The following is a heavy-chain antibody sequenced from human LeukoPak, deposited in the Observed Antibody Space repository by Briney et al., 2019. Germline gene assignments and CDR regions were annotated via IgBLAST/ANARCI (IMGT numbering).Heavy chain of an antibody. J-gene: IGHJ3*02. Sequence: SETLSLTCTVSGGSISSSSYYWSWIRQPPGKGLEWIGYIYYSGSTNYNPSLKSRVTISVDTSKNQFSLKLSSVTAADTAVYYCARMGELTTVTTAAFDIWGQGTMVTVSS. CDR1: GGSISSSSYY. D-gene: IGHD4-17*01. CDR3: ARMGELTTVTTAAFDI. CDR2: IYYSGST. V-gene: IGHV4-61*01.